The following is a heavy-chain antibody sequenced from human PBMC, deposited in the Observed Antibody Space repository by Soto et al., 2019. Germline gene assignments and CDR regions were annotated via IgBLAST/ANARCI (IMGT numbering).Heavy chain of an antibody. D-gene: IGHD6-13*01. Sequence: PGESLKISCQCSGYTFSNFWVGWVRQLPGQGLEWMGIIYPGDHETRYSPSFHGKVTISAEKSINTAYLQWNSLEASDSAFYFCARIPRSSPYFDHWGQGALVTVSS. CDR3: ARIPRSSPYFDH. CDR2: IYPGDHET. V-gene: IGHV5-51*01. J-gene: IGHJ4*02. CDR1: GYTFSNFW.